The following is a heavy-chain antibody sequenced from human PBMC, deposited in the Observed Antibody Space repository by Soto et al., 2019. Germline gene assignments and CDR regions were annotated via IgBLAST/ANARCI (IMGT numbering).Heavy chain of an antibody. CDR1: GYTFTSYG. D-gene: IGHD3-22*01. J-gene: IGHJ5*02. CDR3: ARDDDSSGYPGWFDP. Sequence: GASVKVSCKASGYTFTSYGISWVRQAPGQGLEWMGWISAYNGNTNYAQKLQGRVTMTTDTSTSTAYMELRSLRSDDTAVYYCARDDDSSGYPGWFDPWGQGXLVTVYS. V-gene: IGHV1-18*04. CDR2: ISAYNGNT.